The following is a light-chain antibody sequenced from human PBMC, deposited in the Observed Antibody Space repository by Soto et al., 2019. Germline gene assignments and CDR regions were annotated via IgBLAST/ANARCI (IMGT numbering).Light chain of an antibody. Sequence: DIQVTQSPSSVSASVGDRVTITCRASQGLVSWLAWYQQKPGKAPKLLIYAASSFQSGVPSRFTRSGSWTEFTLTIRSLQPGDFATYQCQQSNWFPLPFGGGTKVEIK. CDR2: AAS. CDR1: QGLVSW. CDR3: QQSNWFPLP. J-gene: IGKJ4*01. V-gene: IGKV1-12*01.